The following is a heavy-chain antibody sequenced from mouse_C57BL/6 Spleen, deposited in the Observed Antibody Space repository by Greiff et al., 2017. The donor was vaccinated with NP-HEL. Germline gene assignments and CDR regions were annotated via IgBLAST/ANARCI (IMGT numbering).Heavy chain of an antibody. Sequence: VQLQQPGAELVKPGASVKMSCKASGYTFTSYWITWVKQRPGQGLEWIGDIYPGSGSTNYNEKFKSKATLTVDTSSSTAYMQLSSLTSEDSAVYYCARSPSTTVVAGDYWGQGTTLTVSS. J-gene: IGHJ2*01. D-gene: IGHD1-1*01. CDR3: ARSPSTTVVAGDY. V-gene: IGHV1-55*01. CDR2: IYPGSGST. CDR1: GYTFTSYW.